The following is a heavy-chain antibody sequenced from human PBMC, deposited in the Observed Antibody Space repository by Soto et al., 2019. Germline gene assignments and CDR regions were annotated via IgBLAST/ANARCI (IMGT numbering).Heavy chain of an antibody. V-gene: IGHV4-59*08. CDR2: IYYSGST. D-gene: IGHD2-8*01. CDR1: GGSTSSYY. CDR3: ARRWGYAIDY. Sequence: PSETLSLTCTVSGGSTSSYYWSWIRQPPGKGLEWIGYIYYSGSTNYNPSLKSRVTISVDTSKNQFSLKLSSVTAADTAVYYCARRWGYAIDYWGQGTLVTVSS. J-gene: IGHJ4*02.